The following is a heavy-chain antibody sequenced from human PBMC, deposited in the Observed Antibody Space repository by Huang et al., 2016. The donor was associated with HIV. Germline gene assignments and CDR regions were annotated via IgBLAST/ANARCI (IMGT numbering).Heavy chain of an antibody. V-gene: IGHV1-3*01. Sequence: QVQLVQSGAEVKKPGTSVKVSCKTSGYTFSSHALHWLRQAPGQRPEWMGWINGGNGDTKYSQKFQGRVTITSDTSANIGYMELNSLLSEDTAVYYCAGDPLDIRRHFDFWGQGSLVTVSS. J-gene: IGHJ4*02. CDR2: INGGNGDT. CDR3: AGDPLDIRRHFDF. D-gene: IGHD3-3*01. CDR1: GYTFSSHA.